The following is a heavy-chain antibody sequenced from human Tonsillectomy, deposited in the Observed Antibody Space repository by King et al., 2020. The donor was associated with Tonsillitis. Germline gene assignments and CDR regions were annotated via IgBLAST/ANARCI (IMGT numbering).Heavy chain of an antibody. D-gene: IGHD3-9*01. CDR1: GFTFSSYG. CDR3: AKSLRLRYFDWLLLGY. CDR2: ISYDGSNK. Sequence: VQLVQSGGGVVQPGRSLRLSCAASGFTFSSYGMHWVRQAPGKGLEWVAVISYDGSNKYYADSVKGRFTISRDNSKNTLYLQMNSLRAEDTAVYYCAKSLRLRYFDWLLLGYWGQGTLVTVSS. V-gene: IGHV3-30*18. J-gene: IGHJ4*02.